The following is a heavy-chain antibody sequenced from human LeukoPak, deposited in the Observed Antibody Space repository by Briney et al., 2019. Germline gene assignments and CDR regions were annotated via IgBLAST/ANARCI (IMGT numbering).Heavy chain of an antibody. V-gene: IGHV3-23*01. CDR2: LTGSGGGT. CDR3: AKEAVEYFDY. Sequence: GGSLRLSCAASGFTFSNSAMSWVRQAPGRGLEWVSALTGSGGGTYYADSVKGRFTISRDNSKNTMYLQMNSLRAEDTAVYYCAKEAVEYFDYWGQGNLVTVSS. CDR1: GFTFSNSA. J-gene: IGHJ4*02.